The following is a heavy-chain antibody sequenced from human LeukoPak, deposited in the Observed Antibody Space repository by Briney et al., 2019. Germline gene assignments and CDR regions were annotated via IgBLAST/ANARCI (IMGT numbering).Heavy chain of an antibody. CDR3: ARSPSDDFWSGYWDDAFDI. J-gene: IGHJ3*02. V-gene: IGHV1-2*02. CDR2: INPDNGDT. Sequence: ASVKDSCKTSGYSFTGYYIHWLRQAPGQGLEWMGWINPDNGDTRYSQKFQGRLTLTSDTSITTAYLELGSLRSEDTAVYYCARSPSDDFWSGYWDDAFDIWGQGTMVTVSS. D-gene: IGHD3-3*01. CDR1: GYSFTGYY.